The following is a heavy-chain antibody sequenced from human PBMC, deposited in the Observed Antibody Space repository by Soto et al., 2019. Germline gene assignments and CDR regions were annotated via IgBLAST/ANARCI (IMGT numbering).Heavy chain of an antibody. V-gene: IGHV4-34*01. CDR1: GGSFSGYY. CDR2: INHSGST. Sequence: SETLSLTCAVYGGSFSGYYWSWIRQPPGNGLEWIGEINHSGSTNYNPSLKSRVTISVDTSKNQFSLKLSSVTAADTAVYYCARSRKRPNYYFDYWGQGTLVTVSS. CDR3: ARSRKRPNYYFDY. J-gene: IGHJ4*02.